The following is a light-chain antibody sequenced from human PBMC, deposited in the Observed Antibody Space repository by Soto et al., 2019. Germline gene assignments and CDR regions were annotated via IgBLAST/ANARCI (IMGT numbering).Light chain of an antibody. Sequence: DIQMTQSPSSLSASVGDKVTLTCRASQSISGYLNWYHQKPGKAPAMVIHTSSTLQSGVPSRYRGTRSGTDFTLTISSLQPEDFGTFFCQQSYTTPYTFGQGTKLDIK. CDR2: TSS. J-gene: IGKJ2*01. CDR3: QQSYTTPYT. CDR1: QSISGY. V-gene: IGKV1-39*01.